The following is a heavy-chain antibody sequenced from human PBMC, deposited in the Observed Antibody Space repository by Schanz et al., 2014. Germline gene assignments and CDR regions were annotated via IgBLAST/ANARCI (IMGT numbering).Heavy chain of an antibody. CDR3: VRVSFADPRLYRGMDRDIDY. J-gene: IGHJ4*02. CDR1: GFAFSSYG. V-gene: IGHV3-23*01. CDR2: ISGSGGST. Sequence: EVQLLESGGGLVQPGGSLRLSCLASGFAFSSYGMNWLRQAPGKGLEWVSAISGSGGSTYYADSVKGRFTISRDNSKNTLYLQMNSLRAEDTAVYYCVRVSFADPRLYRGMDRDIDYWGQGTLVTVSS. D-gene: IGHD5-18*01.